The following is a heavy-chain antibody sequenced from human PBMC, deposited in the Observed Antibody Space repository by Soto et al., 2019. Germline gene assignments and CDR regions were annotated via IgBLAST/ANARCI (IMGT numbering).Heavy chain of an antibody. D-gene: IGHD6-19*01. CDR3: ARLIYGGAVAGPNLDY. CDR2: IYPGDSDT. Sequence: GESLKISCKGSGYSFTSYWIGWVRQMPGKGLEWMGIIYPGDSDTRYSPSFQGQVTISADKSISTAYLQWSSLKASDTAMYYCARLIYGGAVAGPNLDYWGQGTLVTVSS. V-gene: IGHV5-51*01. J-gene: IGHJ4*02. CDR1: GYSFTSYW.